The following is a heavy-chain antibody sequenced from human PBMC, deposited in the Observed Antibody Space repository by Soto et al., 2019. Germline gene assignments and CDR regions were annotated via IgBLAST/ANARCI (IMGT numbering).Heavy chain of an antibody. CDR2: IKHDGSEK. J-gene: IGHJ2*01. V-gene: IGHV3-7*01. CDR3: ARSTGYCSGGSCYQDYWYFDL. CDR1: GFTFSSYW. D-gene: IGHD2-15*01. Sequence: EVQLVESGGGLVQPGGSLRLSCAASGFTFSSYWMSWVRQAPGKGLEWVANIKHDGSEKYYVDSVKGRFTISRDNAKNALYLQMNSLRAEDAAVYYCARSTGYCSGGSCYQDYWYFDLWGRGTLVTVSS.